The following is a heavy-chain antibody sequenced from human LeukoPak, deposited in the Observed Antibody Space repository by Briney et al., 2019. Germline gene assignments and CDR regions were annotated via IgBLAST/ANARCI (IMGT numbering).Heavy chain of an antibody. J-gene: IGHJ4*02. Sequence: GGSLRLSCAASGLTFSKYWLTWVRQAPGKGLEWVANINQDGSENNYVDSVKGRFTISRDNAKSSLYLQMNSLKDEDTAVYHCVSRGCTADACCLSSFNCFDHGGQGSLVTVSS. CDR1: GLTFSKYW. D-gene: IGHD2-8*02. V-gene: IGHV3-7*03. CDR2: INQDGSEN. CDR3: VSRGCTADACCLSSFNCFDH.